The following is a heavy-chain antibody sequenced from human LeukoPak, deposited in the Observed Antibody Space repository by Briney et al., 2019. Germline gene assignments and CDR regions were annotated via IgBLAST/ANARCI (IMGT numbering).Heavy chain of an antibody. CDR3: ARSGSGYCLNWFDP. D-gene: IGHD3-22*01. CDR2: IYYSGST. Sequence: SETLSLTCTVSGGSISSSSYYWGWIRQPPGKGLEWIGSIYYSGSTYYNPSLKSRATISVDTSKNQFSLKLSSVTAADTAVYYCARSGSGYCLNWFDPWGQGTLVTVSS. CDR1: GGSISSSSYY. V-gene: IGHV4-39*01. J-gene: IGHJ5*02.